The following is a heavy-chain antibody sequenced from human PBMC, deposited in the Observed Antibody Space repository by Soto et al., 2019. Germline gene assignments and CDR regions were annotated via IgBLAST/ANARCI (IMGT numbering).Heavy chain of an antibody. Sequence: QVQLVQSGAEVKKPGSSVKVSCKASGGTFSRYAISWVRQAPGQGLEWMGGINPNSGGTNYAQKFQGWVTMTRDTSISTAYMELSRLRSDDTAVYYCARSTVRGLDYWGQGTLVTVSS. CDR1: GGTFSRYA. CDR3: ARSTVRGLDY. CDR2: INPNSGGT. J-gene: IGHJ4*02. V-gene: IGHV1-2*04. D-gene: IGHD3-10*01.